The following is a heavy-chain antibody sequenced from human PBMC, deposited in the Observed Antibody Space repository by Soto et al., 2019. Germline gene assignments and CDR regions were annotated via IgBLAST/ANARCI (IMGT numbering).Heavy chain of an antibody. D-gene: IGHD3-22*01. V-gene: IGHV1-58*02. CDR2: IVVGSGNT. CDR1: GFTFTSSA. Sequence: GASVKVSCKASGFTFTSSAMQWVRQARGQRLEWIGWIVVGSGNTNYAQKFQERVTITRDMSTSTAYMELSSLRSEDTAVYYCAAAPYYYDSSGYSFAFDIWGQGTMVTVSS. CDR3: AAAPYYYDSSGYSFAFDI. J-gene: IGHJ3*02.